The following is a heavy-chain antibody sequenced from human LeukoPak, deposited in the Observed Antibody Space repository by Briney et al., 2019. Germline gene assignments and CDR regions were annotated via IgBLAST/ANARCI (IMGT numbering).Heavy chain of an antibody. Sequence: GGSLRLSCAASGFTFSSYWMSWVRQAPGKGLEWVANIKQDGSEKYYVDSVKSRFTISRDNAKNSLYLQMNSLKTEDTAVYYCTRAELMSYSSGWYYYYYMDVWGKGTTATISS. D-gene: IGHD6-19*01. CDR2: IKQDGSEK. CDR1: GFTFSSYW. J-gene: IGHJ6*03. V-gene: IGHV3-7*03. CDR3: TRAELMSYSSGWYYYYYMDV.